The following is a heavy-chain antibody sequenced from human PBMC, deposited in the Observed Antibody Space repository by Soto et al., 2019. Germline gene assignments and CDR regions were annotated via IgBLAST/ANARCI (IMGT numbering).Heavy chain of an antibody. D-gene: IGHD6-6*01. CDR1: GGSISSSSYY. V-gene: IGHV4-39*01. CDR2: IYYSGST. J-gene: IGHJ6*03. Sequence: PSETLSLTCTVSGGSISSSSYYWGWIRQPPGKGLEWIGSIYYSGSTYYNPSLKSRVTISVDTSKNQFSLKLSSVTAADTAVYYCARRGKSGSSRYYYYYYMDVWGKGTTVTVSS. CDR3: ARRGKSGSSRYYYYYYMDV.